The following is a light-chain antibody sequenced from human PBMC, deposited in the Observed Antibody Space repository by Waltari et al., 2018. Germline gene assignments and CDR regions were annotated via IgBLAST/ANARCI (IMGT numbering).Light chain of an antibody. CDR1: GSNIGAGPA. J-gene: IGLJ3*02. CDR2: GST. V-gene: IGLV1-40*01. Sequence: QSVLTQPPSVSGAPGPRVTISCTGSGSNIGAGPAVHWYQQLPRAAPKLLIYGSTSRPLGVPARFFGSTSGTSASLAITGLQAEDEADYYCQSYDTSLSVVFGGGTKLTVL. CDR3: QSYDTSLSVV.